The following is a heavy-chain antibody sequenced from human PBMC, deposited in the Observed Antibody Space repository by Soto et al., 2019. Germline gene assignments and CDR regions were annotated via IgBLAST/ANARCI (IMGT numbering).Heavy chain of an antibody. CDR1: GYSFTIYW. V-gene: IGHV5-51*01. CDR2: IYPGDSDT. J-gene: IGHJ6*02. CDR3: ARFGFGVPHYYYGMDV. Sequence: GESLKISCKGSGYSFTIYWIGWVRQMPGKVLEWMGIIYPGDSDTRYSPSFQGQVTISADKSISTAYLQWSSLKASDTAMYYCARFGFGVPHYYYGMDVWGQGTTVTVSS. D-gene: IGHD3-3*01.